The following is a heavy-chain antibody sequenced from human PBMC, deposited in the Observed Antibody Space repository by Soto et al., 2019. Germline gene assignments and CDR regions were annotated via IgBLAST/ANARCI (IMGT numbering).Heavy chain of an antibody. Sequence: QVQLVESGGGVVQPGRSLRLSCAASGFTFSSYAMHWVRQAPGKGLEWVAVISYDGSNKYYADSVKGRFTISRDNSKNTLDRQMNSLRAEDTAVYYCARDLGERFLEWLSLDYWGQGTLVTVSS. CDR1: GFTFSSYA. V-gene: IGHV3-30-3*01. J-gene: IGHJ4*02. D-gene: IGHD3-3*01. CDR3: ARDLGERFLEWLSLDY. CDR2: ISYDGSNK.